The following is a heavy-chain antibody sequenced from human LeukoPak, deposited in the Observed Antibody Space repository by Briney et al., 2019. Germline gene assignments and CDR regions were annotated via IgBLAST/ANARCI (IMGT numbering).Heavy chain of an antibody. CDR1: GYTFTGYY. CDR2: INPKSGGI. D-gene: IGHD2-2*02. Sequence: ASVKVSCKASGYTFTGYYIHWVRQAPGQGPEWMGCINPKSGGINYAQKFQGRVTMTRDTSTSTAYMELSRLRSDDTAVYYCARAPLVAIGLWFDPWGQGTLVTVSS. CDR3: ARAPLVAIGLWFDP. V-gene: IGHV1-2*02. J-gene: IGHJ5*02.